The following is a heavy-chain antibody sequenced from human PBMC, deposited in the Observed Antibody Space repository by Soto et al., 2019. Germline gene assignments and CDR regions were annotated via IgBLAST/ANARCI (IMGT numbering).Heavy chain of an antibody. V-gene: IGHV1-18*01. CDR3: ARARRGWLGGSMSKLPLDI. CDR2: ISAYNGNT. J-gene: IGHJ3*02. Sequence: ASVKVSCKASGYTFTSYGISWVRQAPGQGLEWMGWISAYNGNTNYAQKLQGRVTMTTDTSTSTAYMELRSLRSDDTAVYYCARARRGWLGGSMSKLPLDIWGQGTMVTVSS. CDR1: GYTFTSYG. D-gene: IGHD6-19*01.